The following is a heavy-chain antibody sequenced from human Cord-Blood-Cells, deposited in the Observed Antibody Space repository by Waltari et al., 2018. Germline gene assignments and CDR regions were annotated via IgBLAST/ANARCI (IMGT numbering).Heavy chain of an antibody. J-gene: IGHJ2*01. D-gene: IGHD3-10*01. Sequence: QLQLQESGPGLVKPSETLSLTCTVSGGSISSSSYYWGWIRQPPGKGLEWIGSIYYSGSTYNNPSLKSRVTISVDTSKNQFSLKLSSVTAADTAVYYCASSFGSGSYYWYFDLWGRGTLVTVSS. CDR3: ASSFGSGSYYWYFDL. V-gene: IGHV4-39*01. CDR1: GGSISSSSYY. CDR2: IYYSGST.